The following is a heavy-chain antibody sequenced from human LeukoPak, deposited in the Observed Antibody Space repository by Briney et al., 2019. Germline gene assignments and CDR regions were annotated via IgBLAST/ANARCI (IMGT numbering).Heavy chain of an antibody. J-gene: IGHJ3*02. Sequence: GGSLRLPCAASGFTFSNAWMSWVRQAPGKGLEWVGRIKSKTDGGTTDYAAPVKGRFTISRDDSKNTLYLQMNSLKTEDTAVYYCTTESLVLEWFGAFDIWGQGTMVTVSS. D-gene: IGHD3-3*01. CDR3: TTESLVLEWFGAFDI. V-gene: IGHV3-15*01. CDR1: GFTFSNAW. CDR2: IKSKTDGGTT.